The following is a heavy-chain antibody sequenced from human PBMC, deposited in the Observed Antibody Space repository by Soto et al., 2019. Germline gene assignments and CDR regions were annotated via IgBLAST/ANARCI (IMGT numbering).Heavy chain of an antibody. D-gene: IGHD6-19*01. CDR1: GYSFTSYW. Sequence: PGESLKIACKVSGYSFTSYWISWVRQMPGKGLEWMGRIDPSDSYTNYSPSFQGHVTISADKSISTAYLQWSSLKASDTAMYYCATGNSSGWDGMDVWGQGTTVTVSS. V-gene: IGHV5-10-1*01. CDR2: IDPSDSYT. J-gene: IGHJ6*02. CDR3: ATGNSSGWDGMDV.